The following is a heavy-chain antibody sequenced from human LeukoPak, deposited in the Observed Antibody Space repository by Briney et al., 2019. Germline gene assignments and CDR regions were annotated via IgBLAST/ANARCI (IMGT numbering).Heavy chain of an antibody. CDR3: ARDQCSTSCYLGL. J-gene: IGHJ4*02. Sequence: PSETLSLTCTVSGGSISSYYWSWIRQPPGKGLEWIGYIYYSGSTNYNPSLKSRVTISVDTSKNQFSLKLSSVTAADTAVYYCARDQCSTSCYLGLWGQGTLVTASS. V-gene: IGHV4-59*12. D-gene: IGHD2-2*01. CDR1: GGSISSYY. CDR2: IYYSGST.